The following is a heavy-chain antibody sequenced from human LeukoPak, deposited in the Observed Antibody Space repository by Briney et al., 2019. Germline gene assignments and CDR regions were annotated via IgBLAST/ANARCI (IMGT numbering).Heavy chain of an antibody. J-gene: IGHJ5*02. D-gene: IGHD6-19*01. CDR1: GYTFISYG. CDR2: ISAYNGDT. Sequence: ASVKVSCKASGYTFISYGFGWVRQAPGQGLEWMGWISAYNGDTKYAQKLQDRVTMTTDTFTSTAYMELRSLRSDDTAVYYCARPTVAGRRDWFDPWGQGTLVTVSS. CDR3: ARPTVAGRRDWFDP. V-gene: IGHV1-18*01.